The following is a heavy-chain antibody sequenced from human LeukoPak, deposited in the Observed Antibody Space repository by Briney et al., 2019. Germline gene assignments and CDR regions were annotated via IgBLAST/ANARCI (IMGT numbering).Heavy chain of an antibody. V-gene: IGHV1-2*06. CDR2: INPNSGGT. Sequence: AXXKVSCKASGYTFTGYYMHWVRQAPGQGLEWMGRINPNSGGTNYAQKFKGRVTMTRDTSISTAYMELSRLRSDDTAVYYCARPEVQWLGQYEYFQHWGQGTLVTVSS. CDR3: ARPEVQWLGQYEYFQH. J-gene: IGHJ1*01. D-gene: IGHD6-19*01. CDR1: GYTFTGYY.